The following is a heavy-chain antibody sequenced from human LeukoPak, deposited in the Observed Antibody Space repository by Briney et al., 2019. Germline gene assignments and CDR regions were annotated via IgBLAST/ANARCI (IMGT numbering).Heavy chain of an antibody. J-gene: IGHJ4*02. CDR2: ISSSSSYT. V-gene: IGHV3-11*03. CDR1: GFTFSDYY. D-gene: IGHD6-13*01. Sequence: GGSVRLSCAASGFTFSDYYMSWIRQAPGKGLEWISYISSSSSYTSYADSVKGRFTISRDNAKNSLYLQMNSLSAEDTAVYYCASPAAGRNFDCWGQGT. CDR3: ASPAAGRNFDC.